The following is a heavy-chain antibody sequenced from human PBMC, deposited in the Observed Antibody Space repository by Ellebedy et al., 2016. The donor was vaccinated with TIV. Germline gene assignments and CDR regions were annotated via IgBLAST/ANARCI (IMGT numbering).Heavy chain of an antibody. CDR3: AKSLPSPYYYGSGSYYNWFDP. D-gene: IGHD3-10*01. Sequence: GESLKISXAASGFTFSSYGMHWVRQAPGKGLEWVAVISYDGSNKYYADSVKGRFTISRDNSKNTLYLQMNSLRAEDTAVYYCAKSLPSPYYYGSGSYYNWFDPWGQGTLVTVSS. CDR1: GFTFSSYG. V-gene: IGHV3-30*18. J-gene: IGHJ5*02. CDR2: ISYDGSNK.